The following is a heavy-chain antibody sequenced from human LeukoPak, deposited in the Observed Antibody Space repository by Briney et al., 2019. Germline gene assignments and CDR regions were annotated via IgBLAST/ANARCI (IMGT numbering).Heavy chain of an antibody. CDR3: ARSGYSSSWYGD. J-gene: IGHJ4*02. CDR2: IYYSGST. D-gene: IGHD6-13*01. V-gene: IGHV4-59*01. CDR1: GVSISSYY. Sequence: SETLSLTCTVSGVSISSYYWSWIWQPPGKGLEWIGYIYYSGSTNYNPSLKSRVTISVDTSKNQFSLKLSSVTAADTAVYYCARSGYSSSWYGDWGQGTLVTVSS.